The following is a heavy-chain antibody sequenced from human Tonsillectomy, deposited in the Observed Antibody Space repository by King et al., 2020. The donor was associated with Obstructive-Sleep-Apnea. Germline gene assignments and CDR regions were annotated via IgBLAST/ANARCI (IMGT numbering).Heavy chain of an antibody. J-gene: IGHJ6*02. V-gene: IGHV3-30-3*01. CDR1: GFSFSTYA. Sequence: VQLVESGGGVVQPGRSLRLSCAASGFSFSTYAMHWVRQAPGKGLEWVAVMSYDGSTKYYADSVKGRFTISRDNSKNTLFLQMNSLRAEDTAVYYCARDRISMVRGVISYYYGMDVWGQGTTVTVSS. D-gene: IGHD3-10*01. CDR2: MSYDGSTK. CDR3: ARDRISMVRGVISYYYGMDV.